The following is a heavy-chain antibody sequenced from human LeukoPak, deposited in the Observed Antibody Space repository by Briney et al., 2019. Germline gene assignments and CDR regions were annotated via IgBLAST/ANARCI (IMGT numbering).Heavy chain of an antibody. V-gene: IGHV5-10-1*01. CDR1: GYSFTSYW. Sequence: GESLKISCKGSGYSFTSYWISWVRQMPGKGLEWMGRIDPSDSYTNYSPSFQGHVTISADKSISTAYLQWSSLKAPDTAMYYCARGYYDSSGYPRGAFDIWGQGTMVTVSS. CDR3: ARGYYDSSGYPRGAFDI. D-gene: IGHD3-22*01. CDR2: IDPSDSYT. J-gene: IGHJ3*02.